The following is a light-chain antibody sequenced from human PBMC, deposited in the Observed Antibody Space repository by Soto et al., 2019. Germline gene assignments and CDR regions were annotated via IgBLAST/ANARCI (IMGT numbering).Light chain of an antibody. V-gene: IGKV1-8*01. J-gene: IGKJ3*01. CDR2: AAS. CDR3: QQYYSYPLT. CDR1: QGISSY. Sequence: AIRMTQSPSSFSASTGDRVTITCRASQGISSYLAWYQQKPGKAPKLLIYAASTLQSGVPSRFSGSGSGTDFTLTISCLQSEDFATYSCQQYYSYPLTFGPGPKVDIK.